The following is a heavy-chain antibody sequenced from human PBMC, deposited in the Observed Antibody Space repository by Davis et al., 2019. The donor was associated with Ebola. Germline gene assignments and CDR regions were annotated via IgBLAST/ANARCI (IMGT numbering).Heavy chain of an antibody. V-gene: IGHV5-51*01. CDR1: GYSFTSYW. Sequence: KVSCKGSGYSFTSYWIGWVRQMPGKGLEWMGIIYPGDSDTRYSPSFQGQVTISADKSISTAYLQWSSLKASDTAMYYCARLCSSTSCYDAFDIWGQGTMVTVSS. J-gene: IGHJ3*02. CDR3: ARLCSSTSCYDAFDI. CDR2: IYPGDSDT. D-gene: IGHD2-2*01.